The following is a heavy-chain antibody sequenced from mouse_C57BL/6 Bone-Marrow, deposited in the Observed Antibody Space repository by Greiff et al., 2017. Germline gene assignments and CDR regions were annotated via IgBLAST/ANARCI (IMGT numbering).Heavy chain of an antibody. CDR2: IYPRSGNT. Sequence: VQLQQSGAELARPGASVKLSCKASGYTFTSYGISWVKQRTGQGLEWIGEIYPRSGNTYYNEKFKGKATLTADKSASTAYMELRSLTAEDSAVYVCARGDYDYDGYFDYWGQGTTLTVSS. V-gene: IGHV1-81*01. D-gene: IGHD2-4*01. J-gene: IGHJ2*01. CDR3: ARGDYDYDGYFDY. CDR1: GYTFTSYG.